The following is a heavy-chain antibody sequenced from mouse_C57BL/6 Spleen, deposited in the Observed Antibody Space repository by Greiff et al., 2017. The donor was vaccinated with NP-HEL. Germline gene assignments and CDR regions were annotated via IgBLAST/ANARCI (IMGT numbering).Heavy chain of an antibody. D-gene: IGHD2-4*01. Sequence: QVQLQQPGAELVKPGASVKLSCKASGYTFTSYWMHWVKQRPGQGLEWIGMIHPNSGSTNYNEKFKSKATLTVDKSSSTAYMQLSSLTSEDSAVYYCARSDYDYVIDYWGQGTSVTVSS. CDR3: ARSDYDYVIDY. V-gene: IGHV1-64*01. CDR2: IHPNSGST. J-gene: IGHJ4*01. CDR1: GYTFTSYW.